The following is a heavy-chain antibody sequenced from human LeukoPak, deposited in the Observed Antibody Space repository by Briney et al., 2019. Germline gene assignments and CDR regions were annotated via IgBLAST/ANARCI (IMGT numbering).Heavy chain of an antibody. CDR1: GFTFSSYS. D-gene: IGHD3-22*01. CDR3: ARDAQDYYDSSGYYYYYYMDV. V-gene: IGHV3-21*01. CDR2: ISSSSSYI. Sequence: GGSLRLSCAASGFTFSSYSMNWVRQAPGKGLGWVSSISSSSSYIYYADSVKGRFTISRDNAKNSLYLQMNSLRAEDTAVYYCARDAQDYYDSSGYYYYYYMDVWGKGTTVTVSS. J-gene: IGHJ6*03.